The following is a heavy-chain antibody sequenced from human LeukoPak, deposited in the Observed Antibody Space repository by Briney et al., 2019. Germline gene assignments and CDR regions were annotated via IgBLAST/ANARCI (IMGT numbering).Heavy chain of an antibody. D-gene: IGHD3-22*01. J-gene: IGHJ4*02. CDR3: ARVETYYYDSSGYYLI. V-gene: IGHV1-18*01. Sequence: ASVKVSCKASGYTFTSYGISWVRQAPGQGLEWMGWTSAYNGNTNYAQKLQGRVTMTTDTSTSTAYMELRSLRSDDTAVYYCARVETYYYDSSGYYLIWGQGTLVTVSS. CDR1: GYTFTSYG. CDR2: TSAYNGNT.